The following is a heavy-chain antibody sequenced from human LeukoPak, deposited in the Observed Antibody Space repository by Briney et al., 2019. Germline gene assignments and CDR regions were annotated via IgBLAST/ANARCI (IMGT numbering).Heavy chain of an antibody. V-gene: IGHV3-23*01. J-gene: IGHJ4*02. Sequence: GGSLRLSCAASGFTFRSYAMSWVCQAPGKCLEWVSAISGGGDIIYYADSVKGRFTISRDNSKNTLYLQMNSLRAEDTAVYYCAKREGPYYFAYWGQGTLVTVSS. CDR2: ISGGGDII. CDR3: AKREGPYYFAY. D-gene: IGHD5-24*01. CDR1: GFTFRSYA.